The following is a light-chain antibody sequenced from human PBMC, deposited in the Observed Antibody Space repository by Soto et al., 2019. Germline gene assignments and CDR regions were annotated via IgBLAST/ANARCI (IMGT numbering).Light chain of an antibody. CDR3: QQYNNWPPLT. J-gene: IGKJ4*01. V-gene: IGKV3D-15*01. CDR1: QSVSNN. CDR2: GAS. Sequence: EIVMTQSPATLSVSPGERATLSCRASQSVSNNLAWYQQKPGQAPRLLIFGASTRATGIPARFSGSGSGTDFTLTISSLKSEDVAVYYCQQYNNWPPLTFGGGNKVEIK.